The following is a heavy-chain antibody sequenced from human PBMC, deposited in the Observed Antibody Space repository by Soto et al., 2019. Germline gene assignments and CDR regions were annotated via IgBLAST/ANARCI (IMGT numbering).Heavy chain of an antibody. V-gene: IGHV3-11*01. D-gene: IGHD3-10*01. CDR3: ARGKRSNIYGSGSSWGTRFDY. J-gene: IGHJ4*02. CDR2: ISSSGSTI. Sequence: GGSLRLSCAASGFTFSDYYMSWIRQAPGKGLEWVSYISSSGSTIYYADSVKGRFTISRDNAKNSLYLQMNSLRAEDTAVYYCARGKRSNIYGSGSSWGTRFDYWGQGTLVTVSS. CDR1: GFTFSDYY.